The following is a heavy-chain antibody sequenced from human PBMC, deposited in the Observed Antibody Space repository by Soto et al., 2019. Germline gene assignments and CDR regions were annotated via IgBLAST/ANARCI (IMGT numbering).Heavy chain of an antibody. CDR2: IYYSGST. Sequence: PSETLSLTCTVSGGSISSGGYYWSWIRQHPGKGLEWIGYIYYSGSTYYNPSLKSRVTISVDTSKNQFSLKLSSVTAADTAVYYCARDSNHYYGSGCWEGYYYMDVWGKGTTVTVSS. D-gene: IGHD3-10*01. V-gene: IGHV4-31*03. CDR1: GGSISSGGYY. CDR3: ARDSNHYYGSGCWEGYYYMDV. J-gene: IGHJ6*03.